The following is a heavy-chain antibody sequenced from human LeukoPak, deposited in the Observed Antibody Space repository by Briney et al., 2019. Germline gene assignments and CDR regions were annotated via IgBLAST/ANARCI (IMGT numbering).Heavy chain of an antibody. CDR1: GGSVNNYY. Sequence: SETLSLTCTVSGGSVNNYYWSWIRQPPGKGLDWIGYIYRGSTKYNPSLKSRVTISMDTSQNQISLKLISVTAADTAVYYCAGHAAISAVGTAPFDNWGQGTLVTVSS. CDR3: AGHAAISAVGTAPFDN. D-gene: IGHD6-13*01. V-gene: IGHV4-59*08. CDR2: IYRGST. J-gene: IGHJ4*02.